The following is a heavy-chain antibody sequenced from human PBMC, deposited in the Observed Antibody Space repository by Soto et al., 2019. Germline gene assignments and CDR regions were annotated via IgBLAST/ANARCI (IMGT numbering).Heavy chain of an antibody. Sequence: GASVKVSCKASGYTFTSYYMHWVRQAPGQGLEWMGIINPSGGSTSYAQKFQGRVTMTRDTSTSTVYMELSSLRSEDTAVYYCARGGQGLAYCGGDCYSLDYWGQGTLVTVSS. V-gene: IGHV1-46*01. D-gene: IGHD2-21*02. CDR3: ARGGQGLAYCGGDCYSLDY. CDR2: INPSGGST. J-gene: IGHJ4*02. CDR1: GYTFTSYY.